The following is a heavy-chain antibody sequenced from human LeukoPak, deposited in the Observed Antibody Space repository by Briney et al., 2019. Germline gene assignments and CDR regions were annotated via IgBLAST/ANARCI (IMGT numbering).Heavy chain of an antibody. J-gene: IGHJ4*02. CDR3: AKQLGYCSDGSCYFPY. V-gene: IGHV3-23*01. CDR1: GFAFSSYG. D-gene: IGHD2-15*01. Sequence: GGSLRLSCAASGFAFSSYGMHWVRQAPGKGLEWVSAISNNGGYTYYADSVQGRFTISRDNSKSTLCLQMNSLRAEDTAVYYCAKQLGYCSDGSCYFPYWGQGALVTVSS. CDR2: ISNNGGYT.